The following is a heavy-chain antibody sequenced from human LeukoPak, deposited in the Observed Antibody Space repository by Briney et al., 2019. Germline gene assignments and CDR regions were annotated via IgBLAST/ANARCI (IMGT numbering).Heavy chain of an antibody. D-gene: IGHD3-10*01. CDR3: AKDSGGSGTYRPFDY. V-gene: IGHV3-23*01. CDR1: GFTFSSYA. Sequence: GGSLRLSCAASGFTFSSYAMTWVRQPPGKGLEWVSTLSSSGGNTYYADSVKGRFTISRDNSKNTLYLQMNSLRAEDTAVFYCAKDSGGSGTYRPFDYWGQGTLVTVSS. CDR2: LSSSGGNT. J-gene: IGHJ4*02.